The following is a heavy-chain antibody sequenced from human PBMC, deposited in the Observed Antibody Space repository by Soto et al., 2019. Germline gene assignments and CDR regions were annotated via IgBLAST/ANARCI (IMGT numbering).Heavy chain of an antibody. V-gene: IGHV1-69*13. D-gene: IGHD6-19*01. J-gene: IGHJ4*02. CDR1: GGTFSSYA. CDR2: IIPIFGTA. Sequence: SVKVSCKASGGTFSSYAISWVRQAPGQGLEWMGGIIPIFGTANYAQKFQGRVTIAADESTSTAYMELSSLRPEDTALYYCVKTDDSSGWGGDYWGQGTLVTVSS. CDR3: VKTDDSSGWGGDY.